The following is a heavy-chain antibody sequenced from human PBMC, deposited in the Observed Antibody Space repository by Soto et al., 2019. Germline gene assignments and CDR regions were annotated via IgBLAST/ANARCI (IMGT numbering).Heavy chain of an antibody. Sequence: QMQLVQSGAEVKKTGSSVKVSCKASGYTFTYRYLHWVRQAPGQALEWMGWITPFNGNTNYAQKFQDRVTITRGRSMSTAYMELSSLRSEDTAMYYCASSGPQGGMDVWGQGTTVTVSS. CDR3: ASSGPQGGMDV. CDR2: ITPFNGNT. CDR1: GYTFTYRY. V-gene: IGHV1-45*02. J-gene: IGHJ6*02. D-gene: IGHD1-1*01.